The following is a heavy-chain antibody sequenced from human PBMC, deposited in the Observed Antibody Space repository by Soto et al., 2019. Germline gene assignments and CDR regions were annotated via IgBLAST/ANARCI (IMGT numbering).Heavy chain of an antibody. Sequence: PSETLSLTCIVSGGSISSGDYYWNWIRQPPGKGLEWIGHIYYSGSTNYNSSLKSRVTISLDTSKNQFSLKLSSVTAADTAVYYCARRWGSAADYWGQGTLVTVSS. CDR1: GGSISSGDYY. D-gene: IGHD2-15*01. CDR3: ARRWGSAADY. V-gene: IGHV4-30-4*01. J-gene: IGHJ4*02. CDR2: IYYSGST.